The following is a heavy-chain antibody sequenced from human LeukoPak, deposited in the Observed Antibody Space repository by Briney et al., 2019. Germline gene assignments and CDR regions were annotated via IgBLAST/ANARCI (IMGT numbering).Heavy chain of an antibody. D-gene: IGHD6-19*01. V-gene: IGHV3-48*04. Sequence: PGGSLRLSCAASGFTFSSYSMNWVRQAPGKGLEWVSYISSSSSTIYYADSVKGRFTISRDNAKNSLYLQMNSLRAEDTAVYYCASAGSSSGRYFGYWGQGTLVTVSS. CDR2: ISSSSSTI. CDR1: GFTFSSYS. CDR3: ASAGSSSGRYFGY. J-gene: IGHJ4*02.